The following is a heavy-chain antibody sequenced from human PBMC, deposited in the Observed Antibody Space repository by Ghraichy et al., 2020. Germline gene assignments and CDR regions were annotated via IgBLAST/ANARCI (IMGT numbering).Heavy chain of an antibody. Sequence: GGSLRLSCTTSGFTFSSHVMSWVRQAPGKGLEWVSAISGSGGSTSYADSVKGRFTISRDNSKNTLYLQMSSLRAEDTAIYYCGKDQVGVVHDAFDVWGQGTMVTVSS. V-gene: IGHV3-23*01. CDR1: GFTFSSHV. D-gene: IGHD1-26*01. J-gene: IGHJ3*01. CDR2: ISGSGGST. CDR3: GKDQVGVVHDAFDV.